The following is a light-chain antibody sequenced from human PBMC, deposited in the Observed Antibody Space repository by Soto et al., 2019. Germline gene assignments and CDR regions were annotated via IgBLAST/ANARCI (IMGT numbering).Light chain of an antibody. CDR1: SSNIGATYD. V-gene: IGLV1-40*01. CDR3: KSVDSSPGISWI. Sequence: QSVLTQPPSVSGAPGQSVTISCSGSSSNIGATYDVHCYQQVPGTAPKLLISDNSNRPSGVHDRFSDTKSGTEASLAITGLQPEDESYYYCKSVDSSPGISWIFGGGTKRTVL. J-gene: IGLJ3*02. CDR2: DNS.